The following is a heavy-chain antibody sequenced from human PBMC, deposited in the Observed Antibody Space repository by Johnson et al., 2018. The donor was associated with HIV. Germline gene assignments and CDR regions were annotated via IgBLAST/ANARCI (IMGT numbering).Heavy chain of an antibody. J-gene: IGHJ3*02. CDR1: GFTFSSYG. Sequence: QVLLVESGGGVVQPGGSLRLSCAASGFTFSSYGMHWVRRTPGKGLEWVAFIRYDGSDKSYADSVKGRFTISRDNSKNTLYLQMNSLRAEDTAVYYCARERRAGVKGAFDIWGQGTMVTVSS. CDR3: ARERRAGVKGAFDI. V-gene: IGHV3-30*02. D-gene: IGHD2-21*01. CDR2: IRYDGSDK.